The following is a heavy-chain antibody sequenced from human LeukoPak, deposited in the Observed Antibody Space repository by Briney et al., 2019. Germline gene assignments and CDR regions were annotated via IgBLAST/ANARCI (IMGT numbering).Heavy chain of an antibody. V-gene: IGHV3-30-3*01. CDR3: ARASTVVTPTWDY. CDR2: ISYDGSNK. J-gene: IGHJ4*02. D-gene: IGHD4-23*01. Sequence: GGSLRLSCAASGFTFSSYAMHWVRQAPGKGLEWVAVISYDGSNKYYADSVKGRFTISRDNSKNTLYLQMNSLRAEDTAVYYCARASTVVTPTWDYWGQGTLVTVSS. CDR1: GFTFSSYA.